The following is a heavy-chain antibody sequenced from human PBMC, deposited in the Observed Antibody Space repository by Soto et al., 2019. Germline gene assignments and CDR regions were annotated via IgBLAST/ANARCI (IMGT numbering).Heavy chain of an antibody. D-gene: IGHD3-16*01. CDR2: VYYTGTT. CDR3: ARMFAVVGGPFDY. CDR1: GGSISSGDYY. V-gene: IGHV4-31*03. J-gene: IGHJ4*02. Sequence: SETLSLTCSVSGGSISSGDYYWSWIRQHPGKGLEWIGFVYYTGTTYYKPSLKSRVSISLETSKNQFSLNLRYVTAADTAVYYCARMFAVVGGPFDYWGQGALVTVSS.